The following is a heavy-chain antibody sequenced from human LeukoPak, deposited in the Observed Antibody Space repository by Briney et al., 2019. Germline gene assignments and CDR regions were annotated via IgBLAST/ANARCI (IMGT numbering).Heavy chain of an antibody. V-gene: IGHV3-43D*04. CDR3: AKDRSSRDGYNLIDY. J-gene: IGHJ4*02. CDR2: ISWDGGST. Sequence: GGSLRLSCAASGFTFDDYAMHWVRQAPGEGLEWVSLISWDGGSTYYADSVKGRFTISRDNSKNSLYLRMNSLRAEDTALYYCAKDRSSRDGYNLIDYWGQGTLVTVSS. CDR1: GFTFDDYA. D-gene: IGHD5-24*01.